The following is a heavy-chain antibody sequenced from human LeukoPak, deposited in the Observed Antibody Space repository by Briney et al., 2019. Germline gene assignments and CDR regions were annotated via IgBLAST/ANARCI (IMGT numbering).Heavy chain of an antibody. CDR1: GGSISSGSYY. CDR3: ARDRPATVTGFDY. V-gene: IGHV4-61*02. J-gene: IGHJ4*02. D-gene: IGHD4-17*01. Sequence: SETLSLTCTVSGGSISSGSYYWSWIRQPAGKGLEWIGRIYTSGSTNYNPSLKSRVTISVDTSKNQFSLKLSSVTAADTAVYYCARDRPATVTGFDYWGQGTLVTVSS. CDR2: IYTSGST.